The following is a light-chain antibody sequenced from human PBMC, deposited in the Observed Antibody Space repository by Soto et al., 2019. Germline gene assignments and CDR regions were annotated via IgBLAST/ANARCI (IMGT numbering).Light chain of an antibody. CDR3: SSYTSSSTL. J-gene: IGLJ1*01. Sequence: QSVLTQPASVSGSPGQSITISCTGTSRDVGAYDYVSWYLQYPDKAPQLLIYYVDHRPSGVSSRFSGSKSGNTASLTISGLQAEDEADYYCSSYTSSSTLFGTGTKVTVL. V-gene: IGLV2-14*03. CDR2: YVD. CDR1: SRDVGAYDY.